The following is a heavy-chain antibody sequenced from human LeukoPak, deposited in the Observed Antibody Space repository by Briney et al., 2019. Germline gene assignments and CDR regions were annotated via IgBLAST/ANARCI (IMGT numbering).Heavy chain of an antibody. D-gene: IGHD6-13*01. V-gene: IGHV4-30-2*01. Sequence: PSETLSLTCTVSGGSISSGGYYWSWLRQPPGKGLEWIVYIYHSGSTYYNPSLKSRVTISVDRSKNQFSLKLSSVTAADTAVYYCARGLVGIAAAGTAFDYWGQGTLVTVSS. CDR2: IYHSGST. CDR3: ARGLVGIAAAGTAFDY. J-gene: IGHJ4*02. CDR1: GGSISSGGYY.